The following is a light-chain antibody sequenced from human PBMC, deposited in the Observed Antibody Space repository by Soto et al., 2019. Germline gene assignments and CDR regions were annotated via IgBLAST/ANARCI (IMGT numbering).Light chain of an antibody. CDR2: SAS. CDR3: QQYNTWPPYT. V-gene: IGKV3-15*01. Sequence: EIGLSQSPATVSLSPGERATLSCRAGQSVSSYLAWYQQKPGQAPRLLIYSASTRATGVPARFSGSGSGTEFTLTISSLQSEDFAVYYCQQYNTWPPYTFGQGTKVDVK. J-gene: IGKJ2*01. CDR1: QSVSSY.